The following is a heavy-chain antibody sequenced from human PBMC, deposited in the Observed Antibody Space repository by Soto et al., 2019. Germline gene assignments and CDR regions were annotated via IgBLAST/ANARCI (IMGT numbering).Heavy chain of an antibody. Sequence: EVQLVQSGAEGKKPGEALTISCNASGYSFTTHWIGWVRQMPGKGLEWMGIIYPGDSDAWYSPSFQGQVTISDDKSISTANQQGSTLTASDTAKYYCARLVRTGTTDASIDTWGQGTLVSVSS. D-gene: IGHD1-7*01. CDR1: GYSFTTHW. J-gene: IGHJ5*02. V-gene: IGHV5-51*01. CDR2: IYPGDSDA. CDR3: ARLVRTGTTDASIDT.